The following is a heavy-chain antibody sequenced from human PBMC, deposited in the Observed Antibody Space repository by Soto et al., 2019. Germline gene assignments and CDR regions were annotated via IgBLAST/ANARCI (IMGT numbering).Heavy chain of an antibody. CDR3: ARYRREAVAGYTLDN. CDR1: FCAISSNY. J-gene: IGHJ4*02. V-gene: IGHV4-59*01. CDR2: VYNSGST. Sequence: TLSLTCTVSFCAISSNYWTWILQPPGKGLEWIGYVYNSGSTNYNPSLKSRVTISEDTSKSQFSLKVNSMTAADTAVYYCARYRREAVAGYTLDNWGQGMLVTVSS. D-gene: IGHD6-13*01.